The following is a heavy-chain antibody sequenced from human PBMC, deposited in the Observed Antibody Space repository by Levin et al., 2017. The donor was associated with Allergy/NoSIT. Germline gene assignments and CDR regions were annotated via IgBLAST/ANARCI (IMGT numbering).Heavy chain of an antibody. D-gene: IGHD1-26*01. CDR1: GYTFTSYY. V-gene: IGHV1-46*01. CDR3: ARDRIGDVGYYYYYGMDV. Sequence: ASVKVSCKASGYTFTSYYMHWVRQAPGQGLEWMGIINPSGGSTSYAQKFQGRVTMTRDTSTSTVYMELSSLRSEDTAVYYCARDRIGDVGYYYYYGMDVWGQGTTVTVSS. J-gene: IGHJ6*02. CDR2: INPSGGST.